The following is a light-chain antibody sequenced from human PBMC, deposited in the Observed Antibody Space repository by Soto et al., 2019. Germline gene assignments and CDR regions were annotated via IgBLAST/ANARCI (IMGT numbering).Light chain of an antibody. CDR1: SSNIGGGYD. CDR2: GNS. CDR3: QSYDSSLTGVV. V-gene: IGLV1-40*01. Sequence: QSLLTQPPSVSGAPGQRVTISCTGSSSNIGGGYDGHWYQQLPGTAPKLLIYGNSNRPSGVPDRFSGSKSGTTASLAITGLQAEDEADYYCQSYDSSLTGVVFGGGTKLTVL. J-gene: IGLJ2*01.